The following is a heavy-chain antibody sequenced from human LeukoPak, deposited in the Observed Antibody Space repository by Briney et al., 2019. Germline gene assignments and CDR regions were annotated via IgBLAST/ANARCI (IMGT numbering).Heavy chain of an antibody. J-gene: IGHJ4*02. CDR1: GFIVSNNY. CDR2: IYSGGST. CDR3: ARGAKRWTTVTPYDY. Sequence: GGSLRLSCAAPGFIVSNNYMSWVRQAPGKGLEWVSVIYSGGSTYYADSVKGRFTISRDNAKNTLYLQMNSLRAEDTAVYYCARGAKRWTTVTPYDYWGQGTLVTVSS. D-gene: IGHD4-11*01. V-gene: IGHV3-66*01.